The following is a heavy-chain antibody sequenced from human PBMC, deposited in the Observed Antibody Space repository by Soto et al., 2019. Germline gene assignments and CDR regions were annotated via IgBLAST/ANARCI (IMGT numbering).Heavy chain of an antibody. CDR2: LSFDGSTE. Sequence: PGGALRLSCAGCGFRFNNYGMYWVRQAPGKRLAWVAVLSFDGSTENYADSVKGRLTISRDISKNTLYLQMNGRGAEESGVYNSAIPRHDSSCYFPNDAFDMSGQGTMVTVSS. CDR3: AIPRHDSSCYFPNDAFDM. J-gene: IGHJ3*02. D-gene: IGHD3-22*01. CDR1: GFRFNNYG. V-gene: IGHV3-30*03.